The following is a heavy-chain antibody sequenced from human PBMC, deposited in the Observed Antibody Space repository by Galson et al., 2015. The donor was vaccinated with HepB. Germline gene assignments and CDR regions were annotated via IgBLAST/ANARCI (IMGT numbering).Heavy chain of an antibody. CDR2: IKQDGSEK. Sequence: SPRLSCAASGFTYSSYWMSWVRQAPGKGLEWVANIKQDGSEKYYVDSVKGRFTISRDNAKNSLYLQMNSLRAEDTAVYYCARDSKVAMYYYGSTGFDYWGQGTLVTVSS. CDR3: ARDSKVAMYYYGSTGFDY. D-gene: IGHD3-10*01. V-gene: IGHV3-7*03. CDR1: GFTYSSYW. J-gene: IGHJ4*02.